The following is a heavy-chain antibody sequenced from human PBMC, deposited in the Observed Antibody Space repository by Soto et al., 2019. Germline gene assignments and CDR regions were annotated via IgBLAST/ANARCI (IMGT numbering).Heavy chain of an antibody. D-gene: IGHD3-3*01. J-gene: IGHJ3*02. CDR3: ARGGGVGVAGSAAFDM. V-gene: IGHV1-2*02. CDR1: GYPVTAYY. Sequence: QLHLVQSGAVVKKPGASVTVSCSASGYPVTAYYMHWVRQAPGRGLEWMGGINPATGAAKYTQTFQGRVTMARDTSTSTVFQGLRGLTSGDPGVFYCARGGGVGVAGSAAFDMWGQGTLVTVSS. CDR2: INPATGAA.